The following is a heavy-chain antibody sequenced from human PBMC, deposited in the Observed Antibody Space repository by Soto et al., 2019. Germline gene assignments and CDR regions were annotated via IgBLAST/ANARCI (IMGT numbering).Heavy chain of an antibody. J-gene: IGHJ6*02. V-gene: IGHV3-74*01. Sequence: EVQLVESGGGSVQPGGSLRLSCAASGSTVSGHWMHWVRQEPGRGLVWVSLISPDGSVTTYADSVKGRFTISRDNAKNTLTLQMNSLKAEDTAVYYCARGINYAMDVWGQGTTFTVSS. CDR3: ARGINYAMDV. CDR1: GSTVSGHW. CDR2: ISPDGSVT.